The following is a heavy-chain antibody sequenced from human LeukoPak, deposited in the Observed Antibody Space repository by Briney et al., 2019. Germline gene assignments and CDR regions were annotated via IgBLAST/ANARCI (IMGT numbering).Heavy chain of an antibody. J-gene: IGHJ6*03. CDR1: GFTFSSYW. Sequence: QPGGSLRLSCAASGFTFSSYWISWVRQAPGKGLQWVANIKQDGSEKYYVDSVKARFTISRDNAKNSLYLQMNSLRAGDTAVYYCARGRVVPAAPIYYMDVWGKGTTVTVSS. CDR2: IKQDGSEK. D-gene: IGHD2-2*01. V-gene: IGHV3-7*01. CDR3: ARGRVVPAAPIYYMDV.